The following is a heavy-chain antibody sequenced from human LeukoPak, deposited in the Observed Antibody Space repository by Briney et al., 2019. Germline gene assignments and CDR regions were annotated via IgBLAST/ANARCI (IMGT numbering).Heavy chain of an antibody. J-gene: IGHJ6*03. CDR3: ARGTSYCTSTSCYPHYNYMDV. D-gene: IGHD2-2*01. V-gene: IGHV1-2*02. Sequence: ASVKVSCKASGYAFTGYYMHWVRQAPGQGLEWMGWINPNSGGPIYAQSFQGRVTMTRDTSISTAYMELSSLRSDDTAVYYCARGTSYCTSTSCYPHYNYMDVWGKGTTVTVS. CDR2: INPNSGGP. CDR1: GYAFTGYY.